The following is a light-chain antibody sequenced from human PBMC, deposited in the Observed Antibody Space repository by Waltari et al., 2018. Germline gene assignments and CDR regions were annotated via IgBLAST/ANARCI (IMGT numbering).Light chain of an antibody. CDR3: SSYAGSNVL. CDR1: SSDIGGYNH. V-gene: IGLV2-8*01. J-gene: IGLJ2*01. CDR2: EVS. Sequence: QSALTQPPSASGSPGQSVTISCRGTSSDIGGYNHVSWYQQPPGKAPKLMIYEVSKRPSGVPDRFSGSKSGDTASLTVSGLQAEDEAHYYCSSYAGSNVLFGGGTKLTVL.